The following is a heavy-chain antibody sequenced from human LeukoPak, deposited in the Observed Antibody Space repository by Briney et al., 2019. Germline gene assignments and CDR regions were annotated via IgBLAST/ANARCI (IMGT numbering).Heavy chain of an antibody. J-gene: IGHJ5*02. V-gene: IGHV4-59*04. Sequence: PSETLSLTCTVSGGSISSYYWSWIRQPPGKGLEWIGTIYYSGSTYYNASLKSRVTISVDTSKNQFSLKLSSVTAADTAVYYCARSPGGALNWFDPWGQGTLVTVSS. CDR2: IYYSGST. CDR1: GGSISSYY. D-gene: IGHD1-1*01. CDR3: ARSPGGALNWFDP.